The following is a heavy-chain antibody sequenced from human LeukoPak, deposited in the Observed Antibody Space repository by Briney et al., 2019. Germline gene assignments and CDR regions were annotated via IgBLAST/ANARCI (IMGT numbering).Heavy chain of an antibody. J-gene: IGHJ3*02. V-gene: IGHV4-61*02. CDR1: GGSISSGSYY. D-gene: IGHD3-22*01. CDR3: ARYSSGYHDAFDI. CDR2: IYTSGST. Sequence: PSQTLSLTCTVSGGSISSGSYYWSWIRQPAGKGLEWIGRIYTSGSTNYNPSLKSRVTISVDTSKNQFSLKLSSVTAADTAVYYCARYSSGYHDAFDIWGQGTMVTVSS.